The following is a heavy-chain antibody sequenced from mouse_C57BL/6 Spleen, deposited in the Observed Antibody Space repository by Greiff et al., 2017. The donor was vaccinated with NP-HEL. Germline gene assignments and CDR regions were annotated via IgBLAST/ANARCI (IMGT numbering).Heavy chain of an antibody. Sequence: DVHLVESGPGLVKPSQSLSLTCSVTGYSITSGYYWNWIRQFPGNKLEWMGYISYDGSNNYNPSLKNRISITRDTSKNQFSLKLNSVTTEDTATYYCARRQLRLQAWFAYWGQGTLVTVSA. D-gene: IGHD3-2*02. CDR3: ARRQLRLQAWFAY. V-gene: IGHV3-6*01. CDR1: GYSITSGYY. J-gene: IGHJ3*01. CDR2: ISYDGSN.